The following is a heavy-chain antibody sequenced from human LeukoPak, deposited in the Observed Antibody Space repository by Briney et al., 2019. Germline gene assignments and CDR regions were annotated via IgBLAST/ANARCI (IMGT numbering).Heavy chain of an antibody. D-gene: IGHD3-22*01. CDR3: ARDEQKYQYDNSGYYPDAFDI. J-gene: IGHJ3*02. CDR1: GFTFSSYW. CDR2: IKQDGSEK. Sequence: GESLRLSCAASGFTFSSYWMSWVRQAPGKGLEWVANIKQDGSEKYYVDSVKGRFTISRDNAKNSLYLQMNSLRAEDTAVYYCARDEQKYQYDNSGYYPDAFDIWGQGTMVTVSS. V-gene: IGHV3-7*01.